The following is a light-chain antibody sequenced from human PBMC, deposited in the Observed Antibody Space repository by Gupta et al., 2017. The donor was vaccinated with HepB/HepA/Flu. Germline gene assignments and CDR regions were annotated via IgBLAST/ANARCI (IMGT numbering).Light chain of an antibody. V-gene: IGLV8-61*01. J-gene: IGLJ3*02. Sequence: QTVVTQEPSFSVSPGGTVTLTCGLSSGSVSTSYYPSWYQQTPGQPPRTLIYSTNTRSAGVPDRFSGSIRGNKAALTITGAKADDESDYYGVLYMGSGIWVFGGGTKLTVL. CDR1: SGSVSTSYY. CDR2: STN. CDR3: VLYMGSGIWV.